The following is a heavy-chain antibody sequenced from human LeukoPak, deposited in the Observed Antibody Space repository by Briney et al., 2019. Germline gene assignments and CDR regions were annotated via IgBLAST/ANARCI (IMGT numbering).Heavy chain of an antibody. CDR1: GGSISSGSYY. CDR2: IYTSGST. Sequence: SQTLSLTCTVSGGSISSGSYYWTWIRQPAGKGLEWIGRIYTSGSTNYNPSLKIRVTISVDTSKNQFSLKLSSVTAADTAVYYCARERTYCGGDCYGWFDPWGQGTLVTVSS. D-gene: IGHD2-21*02. V-gene: IGHV4-61*02. CDR3: ARERTYCGGDCYGWFDP. J-gene: IGHJ5*02.